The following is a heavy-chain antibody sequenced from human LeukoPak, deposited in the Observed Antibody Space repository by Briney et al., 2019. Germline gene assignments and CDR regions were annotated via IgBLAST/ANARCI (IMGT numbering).Heavy chain of an antibody. D-gene: IGHD2-2*02. CDR3: ARARVWDIAVVPAAIAAFDI. V-gene: IGHV4-30-4*01. Sequence: SQTLSLTCTVSGGSISSGDYYWNWIRQPPGKGLEWIGSIYYSGSTYYNPSLKSRLTISIDTSKNQFSLKLSSVTAADTAVYYCARARVWDIAVVPAAIAAFDIWGQGTMVTVSS. CDR2: IYYSGST. J-gene: IGHJ3*02. CDR1: GGSISSGDYY.